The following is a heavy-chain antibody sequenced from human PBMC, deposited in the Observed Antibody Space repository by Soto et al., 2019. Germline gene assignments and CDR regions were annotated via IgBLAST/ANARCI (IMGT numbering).Heavy chain of an antibody. CDR2: IWYDGSNK. CDR1: GFTFSSYG. D-gene: IGHD6-19*01. CDR3: ARDLVAVDGLWNNYYYGMDV. J-gene: IGHJ6*02. V-gene: IGHV3-33*01. Sequence: QVQLVESGGGVVQPGRSLRLSCAASGFTFSSYGMHWVRQAPGKGLEWVAVIWYDGSNKYYADSVKGRFTISRDNSKNSLYLQMNSLRAEDTAVYYCARDLVAVDGLWNNYYYGMDVWGQGTTVTVSS.